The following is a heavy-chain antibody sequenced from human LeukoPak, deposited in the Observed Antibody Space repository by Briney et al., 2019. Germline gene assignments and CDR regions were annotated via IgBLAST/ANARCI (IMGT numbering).Heavy chain of an antibody. CDR1: GFPVSDNY. J-gene: IGHJ4*02. CDR2: NYTGGTT. Sequence: TGGSLRLSCAASGFPVSDNYMTWVRQAPGKNMEWVSVNYTGGTTKYAGFVKGRFIVSRDNSRNMLYLQMNSLRVEDTAVYYCARWPTMGGRWGQGTLVTVSS. CDR3: ARWPTMGGR. V-gene: IGHV3-66*01. D-gene: IGHD3-16*01.